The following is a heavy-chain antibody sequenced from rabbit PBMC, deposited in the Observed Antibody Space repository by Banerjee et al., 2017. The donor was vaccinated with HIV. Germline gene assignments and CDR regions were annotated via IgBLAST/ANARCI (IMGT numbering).Heavy chain of an antibody. D-gene: IGHD4-1*01. CDR3: ARHGSSSGWGGDL. CDR1: GFSFSSDYD. Sequence: QEQLVESGGGLVQPEGSLTLTCTASGFSFSSDYDMCWVRQAPGKGLEWIACIVNGNTITAYANWAKGRFTISKTSSTTVTLQMTSLTAADTATYFCARHGSSSGWGGDLWGPGTLVTVS. J-gene: IGHJ4*01. V-gene: IGHV1S45*01. CDR2: IVNGNTIT.